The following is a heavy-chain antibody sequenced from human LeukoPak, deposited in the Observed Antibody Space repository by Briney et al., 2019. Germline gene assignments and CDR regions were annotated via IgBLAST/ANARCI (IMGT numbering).Heavy chain of an antibody. CDR1: GYTFTSYY. V-gene: IGHV1-46*01. CDR3: AKARFLEWSDAFDI. J-gene: IGHJ3*02. CDR2: INPSGGST. Sequence: GASVKVSCKASGYTFTSYYMHWVRQAPGQGLEWMGIINPSGGSTSLAQKFQVRVTMTRDTSTSTVYMELSSLRSEDTAVYYCAKARFLEWSDAFDIWGQGTMVTVSS. D-gene: IGHD3-3*01.